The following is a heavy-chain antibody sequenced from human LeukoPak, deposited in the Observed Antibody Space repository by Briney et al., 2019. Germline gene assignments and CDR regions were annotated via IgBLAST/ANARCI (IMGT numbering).Heavy chain of an antibody. V-gene: IGHV4-4*07. CDR3: ARDVLYGSGSYGFDP. CDR1: GGSISSYY. CDR2: IYTSGNT. D-gene: IGHD3-10*01. J-gene: IGHJ5*02. Sequence: SETLSLTCTVSGGSISSYYWSWIRQPAGKGLEWIGRIYTSGNTNYNPSLKSRVTMSVDASKNHFSLKLTSVTAADTAVYYCARDVLYGSGSYGFDPWGQGTLVTVSS.